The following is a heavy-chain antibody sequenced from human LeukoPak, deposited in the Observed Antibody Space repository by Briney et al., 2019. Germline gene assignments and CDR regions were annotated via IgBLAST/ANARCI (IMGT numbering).Heavy chain of an antibody. D-gene: IGHD1-1*01. CDR1: GYTFTTYG. CDR3: VVIRALEG. Sequence: ASVKVSCKASGYTFTTYGIIWVRQAPGQGLEWMGWISADNGYTNYAQNLQGRVTMTTDTSTSTAYMELRSLRSDDTAVYYCVVIRALEGWGQGTLVTVSS. V-gene: IGHV1-18*01. J-gene: IGHJ4*02. CDR2: ISADNGYT.